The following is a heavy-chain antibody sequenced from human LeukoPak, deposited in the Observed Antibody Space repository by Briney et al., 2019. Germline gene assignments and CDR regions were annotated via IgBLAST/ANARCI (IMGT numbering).Heavy chain of an antibody. Sequence: GASVKVSCKASGGTFSSYAISWVRQAPGQGLEWGGGIIPIFGTANYAQKFQGRVTITADESTSTAYMELSSLRSEDTAVYYCARLIEEWELLRRYYYYYYGMDVWGQGTTVTVSS. CDR2: IIPIFGTA. CDR3: ARLIEEWELLRRYYYYYYGMDV. J-gene: IGHJ6*02. V-gene: IGHV1-69*13. CDR1: GGTFSSYA. D-gene: IGHD1-26*01.